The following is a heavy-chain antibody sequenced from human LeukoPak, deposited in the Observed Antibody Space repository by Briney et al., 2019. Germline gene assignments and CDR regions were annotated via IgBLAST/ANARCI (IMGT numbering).Heavy chain of an antibody. CDR3: ARLRCSSTSCYFYYYYYGMDV. J-gene: IGHJ6*02. V-gene: IGHV4-39*01. Sequence: SETLSLTCTVSGGSISSSSYYWGWIRQPPGKGLEWIGSIYYSGSTYYNPSLKSGVTISVDTSKNQFSLKLSSVTAADTAAYYCARLRCSSTSCYFYYYYYGMDVWGQGTTVTVSS. D-gene: IGHD2-2*01. CDR1: GGSISSSSYY. CDR2: IYYSGST.